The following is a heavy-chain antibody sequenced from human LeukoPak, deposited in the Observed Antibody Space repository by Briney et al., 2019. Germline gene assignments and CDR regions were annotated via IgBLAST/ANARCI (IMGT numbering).Heavy chain of an antibody. D-gene: IGHD6-19*01. V-gene: IGHV1-2*04. CDR2: INPNSGGT. Sequence: ASVKVSCKASGYTFTGYYMHWVRQAPGQGLEWMGWINPNSGGTNYAQKFQGWVTMTRDTSISTAYMELSRLRSDDTAVYYCARDLSSGWSVGAFDIWGQGTMVTVSS. CDR1: GYTFTGYY. CDR3: ARDLSSGWSVGAFDI. J-gene: IGHJ3*02.